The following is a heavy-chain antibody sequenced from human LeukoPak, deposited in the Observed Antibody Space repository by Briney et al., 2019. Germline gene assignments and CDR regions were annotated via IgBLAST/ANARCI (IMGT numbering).Heavy chain of an antibody. D-gene: IGHD4-17*01. Sequence: SQTLSLASAGYGGSFSGYYWSWVRQPPGKGLEWIGEINHSGSTNYNPSLKSRVTISVDMSKNQFSLKLSSVTAADTAVYYCAGLGGDSDFDYWGQGTLVTVSS. CDR2: INHSGST. CDR3: AGLGGDSDFDY. V-gene: IGHV4-34*01. J-gene: IGHJ4*02. CDR1: GGSFSGYY.